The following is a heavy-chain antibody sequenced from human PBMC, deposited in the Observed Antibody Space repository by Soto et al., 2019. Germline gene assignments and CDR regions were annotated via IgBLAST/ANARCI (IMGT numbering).Heavy chain of an antibody. D-gene: IGHD5-18*01. CDR3: TTDADTPMVHFNYYGMDV. CDR2: IKSKTDGGTT. J-gene: IGHJ6*02. Sequence: EVQLVESGGGLVKPGGSLRLSCAASVFTFSNAWMNWVRQAPGKGLEWVGRIKSKTDGGTTDYAAPVKGRFTISRDDSKNTLYLQMNSLKTEDTAVYYCTTDADTPMVHFNYYGMDVWGQGTTVTVSS. CDR1: VFTFSNAW. V-gene: IGHV3-15*07.